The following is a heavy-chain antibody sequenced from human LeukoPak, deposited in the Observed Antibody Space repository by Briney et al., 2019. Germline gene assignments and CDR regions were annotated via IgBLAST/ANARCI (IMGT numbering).Heavy chain of an antibody. CDR1: GFTFSSYG. Sequence: GGSLRLSCAASGFTFSSYGMHWVRQAPGKGLEWVAFIRYDGSNKYYADSVKGRFTISRDNSKNTLYLQMNSLRAEDTAVYYCAKGLGGYSYGHIDYWGQGTLVTVSS. V-gene: IGHV3-30*02. D-gene: IGHD5-18*01. CDR3: AKGLGGYSYGHIDY. CDR2: IRYDGSNK. J-gene: IGHJ4*02.